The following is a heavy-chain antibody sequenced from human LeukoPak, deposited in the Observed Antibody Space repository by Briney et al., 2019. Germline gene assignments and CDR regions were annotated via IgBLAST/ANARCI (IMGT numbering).Heavy chain of an antibody. CDR3: ASVRGYSSGWYASGFDP. J-gene: IGHJ5*02. V-gene: IGHV4-4*02. D-gene: IGHD6-19*01. Sequence: SGTLSLTCAVSGDSITNPKWWSWVRQPPGKGPEWIGSIYYSGSTNYNPSLKSRVTISLDTSKNQFSLKLTSVTAADTAVYYCASVRGYSSGWYASGFDPWGQGTLVTVSS. CDR2: IYYSGST. CDR1: GDSITNPKW.